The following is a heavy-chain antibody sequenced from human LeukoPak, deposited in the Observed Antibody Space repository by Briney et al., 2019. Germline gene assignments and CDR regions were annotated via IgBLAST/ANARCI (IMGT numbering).Heavy chain of an antibody. J-gene: IGHJ4*02. D-gene: IGHD5-18*01. CDR3: AREEDTAMGYDY. CDR1: GFTVSSNY. Sequence: GGSLRLSCAASGFTVSSNYMSWVRQAPGKGLEWVSVIYSGGSTYYADSVKGRFTISRDNSKNTLYLQMNSLRAEDTAVYYCAREEDTAMGYDYWGQGTLVTVSS. V-gene: IGHV3-66*01. CDR2: IYSGGST.